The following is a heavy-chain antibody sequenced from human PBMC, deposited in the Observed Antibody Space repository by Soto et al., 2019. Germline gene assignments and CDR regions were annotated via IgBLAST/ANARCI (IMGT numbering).Heavy chain of an antibody. J-gene: IGHJ4*02. D-gene: IGHD6-13*01. CDR3: AKDISLRGWVYLVVEY. Sequence: EVQLVESGGGWVQPGRSLRLSCAASGFTFDVYAMHWVRQAPGKGLEWVSGINYNSGSVGYADSVKGRFTISRDNAKNSLHLHMNSLRAEETAVYYCAKDISLRGWVYLVVEYWGQGTLVTVSP. CDR2: INYNSGSV. CDR1: GFTFDVYA. V-gene: IGHV3-9*01.